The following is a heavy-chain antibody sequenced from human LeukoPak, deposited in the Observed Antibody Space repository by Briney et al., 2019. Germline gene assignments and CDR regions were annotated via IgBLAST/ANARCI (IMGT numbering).Heavy chain of an antibody. D-gene: IGHD1-26*01. V-gene: IGHV3-30*18. J-gene: IGHJ3*02. CDR2: ISYDGSNK. CDR1: GFILSSYG. CDR3: AKDQGGSWTFDI. Sequence: GGSLRLSCAASGFILSSYGMHWVRQAPGKGLEWVEVISYDGSNKYYADSVKGRFTISRDNSKITLYLQMNSVRAEDTAVYYCAKDQGGSWTFDIWGQGTMVTVSS.